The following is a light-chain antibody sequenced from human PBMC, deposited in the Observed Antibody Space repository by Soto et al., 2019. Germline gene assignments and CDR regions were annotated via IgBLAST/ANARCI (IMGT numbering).Light chain of an antibody. CDR3: QQSYITPPT. J-gene: IGKJ1*01. CDR2: GAS. V-gene: IGKV3-20*01. Sequence: EIVLTQSPGTLSLSPGERATLSCRASQSVSNNYLAWYQQKPGQAPRLLIYGASNRATGIPARFSGSGSGTDLTLTISSLHPEDSATYFCQQSYITPPTFGQGTKVDIK. CDR1: QSVSNNY.